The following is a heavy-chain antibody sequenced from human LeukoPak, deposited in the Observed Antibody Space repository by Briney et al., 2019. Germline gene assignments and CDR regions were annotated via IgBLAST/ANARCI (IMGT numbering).Heavy chain of an antibody. J-gene: IGHJ4*02. D-gene: IGHD6-19*01. Sequence: SDTLSLTCTVSGRSISSYYWSWIRQPAGKGLEWIGRIYSTGSTNYTPSLKSRVPTSVDTSKNQFSLKLSSVTAADTAVYYCARNRSGWYGQEYWGQGNLVTVSS. CDR2: IYSTGST. V-gene: IGHV4-4*07. CDR3: ARNRSGWYGQEY. CDR1: GRSISSYY.